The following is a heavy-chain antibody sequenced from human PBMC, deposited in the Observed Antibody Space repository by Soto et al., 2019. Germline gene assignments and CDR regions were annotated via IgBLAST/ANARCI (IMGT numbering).Heavy chain of an antibody. CDR3: VKVLCDDPIDY. CDR1: PSTHKSSA. CDR2: ISGDGGST. V-gene: IGHV3-64D*06. J-gene: IGHJ4*02. Sequence: RRSCSVAPSTHKSSALNWVRQAPGKGLEYVFLISGDGGSTYYGDSVKGRVTIPRDNSKNTLYLQMSRLRAEDTAVYYCVKVLCDDPIDYWGQGTLVTVSS.